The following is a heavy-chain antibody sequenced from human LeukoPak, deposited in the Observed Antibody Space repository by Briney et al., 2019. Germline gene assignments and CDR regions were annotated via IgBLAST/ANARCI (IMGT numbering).Heavy chain of an antibody. CDR2: IWSDGTNR. Sequence: PGGSLGLSCAASGFIFSHHGMDWVRQAPGKGLEWVAVIWSDGTNRFYADSVKGRFTISRDNSQNTVFLQMNSLRVNDTAIYYCARDAQRGFDYSNSLKYWGHGTLVTVSS. D-gene: IGHD4-11*01. CDR3: ARDAQRGFDYSNSLKY. CDR1: GFIFSHHG. V-gene: IGHV3-33*01. J-gene: IGHJ4*01.